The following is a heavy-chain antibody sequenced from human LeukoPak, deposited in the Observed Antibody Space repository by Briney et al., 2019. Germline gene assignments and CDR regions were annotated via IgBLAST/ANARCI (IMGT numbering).Heavy chain of an antibody. CDR3: AKASKGPNNSTYYYCYGMDV. Sequence: GGSLRLSCAASGFTFSSYGMHWVRQAPGKGLEWVAVISYDGSNKYYADSVKGRFTISRDNSKNTLYLQMNSLRAEDTAVYYCAKASKGPNNSTYYYCYGMDVWGQGTTVTVSS. V-gene: IGHV3-30*18. D-gene: IGHD2/OR15-2a*01. J-gene: IGHJ6*02. CDR2: ISYDGSNK. CDR1: GFTFSSYG.